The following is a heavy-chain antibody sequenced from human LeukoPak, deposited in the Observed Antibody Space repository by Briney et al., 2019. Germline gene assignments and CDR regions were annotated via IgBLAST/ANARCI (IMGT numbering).Heavy chain of an antibody. J-gene: IGHJ4*02. CDR3: ARRYYGGNPGPDY. CDR2: IYYRGTT. CDR1: GGSISSTSYY. D-gene: IGHD4-23*01. V-gene: IGHV4-39*01. Sequence: SETLSLTCTVSGGSISSTSYYWGWIRQPPGKGLEWIGCIYYRGTTYYNPSLKSRVTISIDTSKNQFSLKLSSVTAADTAVYYCARRYYGGNPGPDYWGQGTLVTVSS.